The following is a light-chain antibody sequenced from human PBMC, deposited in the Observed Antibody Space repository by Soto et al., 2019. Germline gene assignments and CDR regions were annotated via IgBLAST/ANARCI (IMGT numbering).Light chain of an antibody. CDR1: SSNIGAGYD. CDR3: QYYDSSPSVTTVV. Sequence: QSVLTQPPSVSGAPGQRVTISCTGSSSNIGAGYDVHWYQQLPGTAPKLLIYGNSNRPSGVSERFSGSKSGTSASLAITGLQAEDEADYDCQYYDSSPSVTTVVFGGGTKLTVL. CDR2: GNS. V-gene: IGLV1-40*01. J-gene: IGLJ2*01.